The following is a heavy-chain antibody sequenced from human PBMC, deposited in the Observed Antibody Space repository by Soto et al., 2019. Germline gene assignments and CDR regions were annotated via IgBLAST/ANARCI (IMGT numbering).Heavy chain of an antibody. D-gene: IGHD3-22*01. CDR1: GFTFSSYA. V-gene: IGHV3-30-3*01. Sequence: PGGSLRLSCAASGFTFSSYAMHWVRQAPGKGLEWVAVISYDGSNKYYADSVKGRFTISRDNSKNTLYLQMNSLRAEDTAVYYCARDRSSGYYYVFFDYWGQGTLVTVSS. J-gene: IGHJ4*02. CDR2: ISYDGSNK. CDR3: ARDRSSGYYYVFFDY.